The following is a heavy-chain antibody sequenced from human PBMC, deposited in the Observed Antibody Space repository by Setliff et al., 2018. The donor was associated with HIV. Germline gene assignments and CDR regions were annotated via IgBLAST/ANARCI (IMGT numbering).Heavy chain of an antibody. J-gene: IGHJ6*02. CDR2: IIPILDIR. CDR1: GGTFSSYT. D-gene: IGHD3-9*01. V-gene: IGHV1-69*04. CDR3: ARDRGILTYYYYYGMDV. Sequence: GASVKVSCKASGGTFSSYTISWVRQAPGQGLEWMGRIIPILDIRSYAQKFQGRVTITADESASTAYMELSSLRSDDTAVYYCARDRGILTYYYYYGMDVWGQGTTVTVSS.